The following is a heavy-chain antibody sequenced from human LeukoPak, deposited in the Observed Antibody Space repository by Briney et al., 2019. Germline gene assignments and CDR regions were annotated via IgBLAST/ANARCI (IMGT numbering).Heavy chain of an antibody. CDR1: GYTFTGYY. CDR3: ARDRNYYDSSGKKDYYYMDV. V-gene: IGHV1-2*06. CDR2: INPNSGGT. Sequence: ASVKVSCKASGYTFTGYYMHWVRLAPGQGLEWMGRINPNSGGTNYAQKFQGRVTMTRDTPISTAYMELSRLRSDDTAVYYCARDRNYYDSSGKKDYYYMDVWGKGTTVTVSS. D-gene: IGHD3-22*01. J-gene: IGHJ6*03.